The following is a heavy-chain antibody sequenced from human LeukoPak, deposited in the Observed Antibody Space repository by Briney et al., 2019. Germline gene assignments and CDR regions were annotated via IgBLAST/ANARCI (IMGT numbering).Heavy chain of an antibody. D-gene: IGHD3-22*01. CDR1: GGSFSGYY. CDR3: AREGWTSGYYGY. CDR2: INHSGST. V-gene: IGHV4-34*01. J-gene: IGHJ4*02. Sequence: KPSETLSLTCAVYGGSFSGYYWSWIRQPPGKGLEWIGEINHSGSTNYNPSLKSRVTISVDTSKNQFSLKLSSVTAADTAVYYCAREGWTSGYYGYWGQGTLVTVSS.